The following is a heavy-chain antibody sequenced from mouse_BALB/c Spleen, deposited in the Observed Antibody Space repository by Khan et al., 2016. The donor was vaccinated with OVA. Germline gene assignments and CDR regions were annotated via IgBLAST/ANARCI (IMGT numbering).Heavy chain of an antibody. CDR2: INSDGDYT. V-gene: IGHV5-6*01. J-gene: IGHJ3*01. Sequence: EVNVVESGGDLVKPGGSLRLSCAASGFTFSTYGMSWVRQPPDKRLEWVATINSDGDYTYYPDTVKGRFTISRNNAENTLYLQMSSLQSEDTAIYYCASHLTGSFAYWGQGTLSLSLQ. CDR3: ASHLTGSFAY. D-gene: IGHD4-1*01. CDR1: GFTFSTYG.